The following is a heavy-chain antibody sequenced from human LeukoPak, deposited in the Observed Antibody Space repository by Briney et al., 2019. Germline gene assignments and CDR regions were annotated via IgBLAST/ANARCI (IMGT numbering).Heavy chain of an antibody. CDR3: ARAGQGYYYDTSAYYYDY. J-gene: IGHJ4*02. CDR2: ISAYDGNT. D-gene: IGHD3-22*01. Sequence: ASVKVSCKASGYTFTSYGISWVRQAPGQGLEWMGWISAYDGNTNYAQKLQGRVTMTTDTSTSTAYMELRSLRSDDTAVYYCARAGQGYYYDTSAYYYDYWGQGTLVTVSS. CDR1: GYTFTSYG. V-gene: IGHV1-18*01.